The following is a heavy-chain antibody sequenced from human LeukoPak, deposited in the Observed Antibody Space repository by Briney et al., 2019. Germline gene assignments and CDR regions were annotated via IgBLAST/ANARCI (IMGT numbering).Heavy chain of an antibody. Sequence: SETLSLTCTVSGYSISSGYYWGWIRQPSGKGLEWIGSIYHSGSTYYNPSLKSRVTISVDTSKNQFSLKLSSVTAADTAVYYCAREQKVWFGEFFDYWGQGALVTVSS. J-gene: IGHJ4*02. CDR1: GYSISSGYY. D-gene: IGHD3-10*01. V-gene: IGHV4-38-2*02. CDR2: IYHSGST. CDR3: AREQKVWFGEFFDY.